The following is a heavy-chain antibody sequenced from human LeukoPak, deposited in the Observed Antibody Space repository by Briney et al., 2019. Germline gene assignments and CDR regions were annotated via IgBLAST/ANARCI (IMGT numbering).Heavy chain of an antibody. J-gene: IGHJ4*02. D-gene: IGHD5-12*01. Sequence: GGSLRLSCAASGFTFSSYGMHWVRQAPGKGLEWVAFIRYDGSNKYYADSVKGRFTISRDNSKNTLYLQMNSLRAEDTAVYYCAKGPEVAIDYWAREPWSPSPQ. V-gene: IGHV3-30*02. CDR3: AKGPEVAIDY. CDR1: GFTFSSYG. CDR2: IRYDGSNK.